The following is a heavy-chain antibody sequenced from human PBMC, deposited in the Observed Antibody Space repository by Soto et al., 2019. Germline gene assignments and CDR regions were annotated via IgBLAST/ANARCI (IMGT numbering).Heavy chain of an antibody. D-gene: IGHD2-15*01. CDR2: ISSSSSYI. V-gene: IGHV3-21*01. J-gene: IGHJ4*02. CDR1: GFTFSSYS. Sequence: GGSLRLSCAASGFTFSSYSMNWVHQAPGKGLEWVSSISSSSSYIYYADSVKGRFTISRDNAKNALYLQMNSLRAEDTAVYYCARDSAGGCSGGSCYYFDYWGQGTLVTVSS. CDR3: ARDSAGGCSGGSCYYFDY.